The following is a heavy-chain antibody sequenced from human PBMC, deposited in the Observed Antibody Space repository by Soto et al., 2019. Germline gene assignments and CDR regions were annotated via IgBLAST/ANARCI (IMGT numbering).Heavy chain of an antibody. Sequence: SETLSLTCTVSGGSINCDNCCWTWIRQPPGKGLEWIGCFHYSGTTYQIPSLKSRLTISRDTSRNQFSLKLTSVTAADTAVYYCARGDGNTAFGYWGQGTQVTVSS. D-gene: IGHD4-17*01. CDR1: GGSINCDNCC. V-gene: IGHV4-30-4*01. CDR3: ARGDGNTAFGY. J-gene: IGHJ4*02. CDR2: FHYSGTT.